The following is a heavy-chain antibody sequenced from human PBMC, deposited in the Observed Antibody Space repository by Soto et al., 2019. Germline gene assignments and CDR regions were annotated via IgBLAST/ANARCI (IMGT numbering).Heavy chain of an antibody. CDR1: GFTFTSSA. J-gene: IGHJ4*02. CDR3: AADTSSSSSGWYYFDY. D-gene: IGHD6-19*01. Sequence: QMQLVQSGPEVKKPGTSVKASCKASGFTFTSSAMQWVRQARGQRLEWIGWIVVGSGNTNYAQKFQERVTITRDMSTSTAYMELSSLRSEDTAVYYCAADTSSSSSGWYYFDYWGQGTLVTVSS. V-gene: IGHV1-58*02. CDR2: IVVGSGNT.